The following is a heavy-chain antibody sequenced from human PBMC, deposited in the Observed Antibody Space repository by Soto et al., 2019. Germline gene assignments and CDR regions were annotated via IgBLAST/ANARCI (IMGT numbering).Heavy chain of an antibody. CDR1: ELTFRNEW. Sequence: HLGGSLRLSCVVSELTFRNEWMTWVRQAPGKGLELVANINEHGSETYYVDSVKGRFIISRDNAKNSLFLQMNSLRAEDTAVYYCATHSRFKKDYWGQGTLVTVSS. D-gene: IGHD3-3*01. CDR3: ATHSRFKKDY. CDR2: INEHGSET. J-gene: IGHJ4*02. V-gene: IGHV3-7*02.